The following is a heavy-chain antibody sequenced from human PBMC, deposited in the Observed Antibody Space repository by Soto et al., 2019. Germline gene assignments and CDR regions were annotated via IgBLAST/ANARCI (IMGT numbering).Heavy chain of an antibody. CDR1: GYTFISYG. D-gene: IGHD2-2*02. Sequence: QVQLVQFGAEVKKPGASVKVSCKASGYTFISYGISWVRQAPGQGLEWMGWISAYNGDTNYAQKLQGRVTMTTDTSTSTAYMELRSLRSDDTAVYYCARYQCSSSSCYTFFFDYWGQGTLVTVSS. CDR2: ISAYNGDT. J-gene: IGHJ4*02. CDR3: ARYQCSSSSCYTFFFDY. V-gene: IGHV1-18*04.